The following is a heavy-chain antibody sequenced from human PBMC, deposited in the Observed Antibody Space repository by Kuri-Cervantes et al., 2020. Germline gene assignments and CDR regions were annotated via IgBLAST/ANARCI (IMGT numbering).Heavy chain of an antibody. D-gene: IGHD5-24*01. CDR1: GFTFSSYS. CDR3: ARAIDGYIDY. J-gene: IGHJ4*02. CDR2: ISSDGRIT. V-gene: IGHV3-74*01. Sequence: GGSLRLSCAASGFTFSSYSMNWVRQAPGKGLEWVSRISSDGRITTYADSVKGRFTISRDNAKNMLYLQMNSLRAEDTAVYYCARAIDGYIDYWGQGTLVTVSS.